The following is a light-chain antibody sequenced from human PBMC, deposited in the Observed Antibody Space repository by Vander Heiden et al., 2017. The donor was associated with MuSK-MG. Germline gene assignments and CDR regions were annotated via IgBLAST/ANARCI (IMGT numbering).Light chain of an antibody. Sequence: IQLTQSPSSLSASVGDSVTITCRASQGISTALAWYQQKPGKAPKLLIYAASTWQRGVPSRFSGSGYGKDFTLTISSRQQEDFAAYYCQQPKSYPPFPFGQGTKLDIK. CDR3: QQPKSYPPFP. V-gene: IGKV1-9*01. CDR2: AAS. CDR1: QGISTA. J-gene: IGKJ2*01.